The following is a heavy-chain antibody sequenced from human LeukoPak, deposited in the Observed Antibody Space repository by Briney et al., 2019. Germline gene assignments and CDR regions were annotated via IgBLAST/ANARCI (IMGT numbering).Heavy chain of an antibody. D-gene: IGHD3-22*01. CDR3: AILYDSSGYYFFRAFDI. CDR2: IYYSGST. Sequence: PSETLSLTCTVSGGSISSYYWGWIRQPPGKGLEWIGSIYYSGSTYYNPSLKSRVTISVDTSKNQFSLKLSSVTAADTAVYYCAILYDSSGYYFFRAFDIWGQGTMVTVSS. J-gene: IGHJ3*02. V-gene: IGHV4-39*01. CDR1: GGSISSYY.